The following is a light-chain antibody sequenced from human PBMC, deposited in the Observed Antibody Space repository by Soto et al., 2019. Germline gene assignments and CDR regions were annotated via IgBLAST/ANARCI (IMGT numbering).Light chain of an antibody. Sequence: VMTQSPLSLPVTPGEPASISCRSSQSLLHSNGYNYLDWYLQKPGQSPQLLIYLGSNRSSGVPDRFSGSGSGTDFTLKISRVEAEDVGVYYCMQALQTVTFGQGTRLEI. CDR2: LGS. CDR3: MQALQTVT. J-gene: IGKJ5*01. V-gene: IGKV2-28*01. CDR1: QSLLHSNGYNY.